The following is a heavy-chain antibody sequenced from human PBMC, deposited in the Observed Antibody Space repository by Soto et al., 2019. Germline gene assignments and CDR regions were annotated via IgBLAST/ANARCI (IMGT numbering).Heavy chain of an antibody. D-gene: IGHD3-22*01. J-gene: IGHJ4*02. Sequence: GASLKISCKGSGYSFSSYWSGWVRQRPGKDLDSMGIIYPGDSDTRYSVSLQGQVTISADKSSSTAYLQWSSLKASDTAMYYCARHVAGDCYDSRDYCFDYWGQGTLVTVSS. CDR2: IYPGDSDT. CDR3: ARHVAGDCYDSRDYCFDY. V-gene: IGHV5-51*01. CDR1: GYSFSSYW.